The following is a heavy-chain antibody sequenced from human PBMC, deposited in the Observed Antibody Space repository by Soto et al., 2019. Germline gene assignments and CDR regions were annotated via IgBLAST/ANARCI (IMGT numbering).Heavy chain of an antibody. CDR1: GYTFSTSW. CDR2: IYPGDSET. J-gene: IGHJ4*02. Sequence: GESPKISCQGSGYTFSTSWIAWVRQMSGKGLEWMGFIYPGDSETRYNPSFQGQVTISADTSINTAYLQWSTLKASDTAMYFCARQGEYCSGDYCFTDFWGQGTLVTVSS. V-gene: IGHV5-51*01. D-gene: IGHD2-21*01. CDR3: ARQGEYCSGDYCFTDF.